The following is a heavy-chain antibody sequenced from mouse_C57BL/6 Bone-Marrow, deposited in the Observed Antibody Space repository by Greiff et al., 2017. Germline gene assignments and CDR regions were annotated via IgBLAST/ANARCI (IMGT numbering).Heavy chain of an antibody. CDR2: ISDGGSYT. CDR1: GFTFSSYA. CDR3: ARASMIKKGMDY. V-gene: IGHV5-4*01. D-gene: IGHD2-4*01. J-gene: IGHJ4*01. Sequence: EVQLVESGGGLVKPGGSLKLSCAASGFTFSSYAMSWVRQTPEKRLEWVATISDGGSYTYYPDNVQGRFTISRDNAKNNLYLQMSHLKSEDTAMYYCARASMIKKGMDYWGQGTSVTVSS.